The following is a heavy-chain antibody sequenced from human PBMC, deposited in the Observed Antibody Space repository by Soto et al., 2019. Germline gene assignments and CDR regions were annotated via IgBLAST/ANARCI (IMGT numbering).Heavy chain of an antibody. J-gene: IGHJ6*02. D-gene: IGHD4-17*01. CDR3: ARGTSLDGGPYYYYGMDV. CDR1: GYTFTNYY. V-gene: IGHV1-46*01. Sequence: QVQLVQSGAEVKKPGASVKVSCKASGYTFTNYYIHWVRQAPGQGLEWMGVINPSGGSRTYAQKFQGRVTMTRVTSTSTVYMDLSSLRSEDTAMYYCARGTSLDGGPYYYYGMDVWGQGTTVTVSS. CDR2: INPSGGSR.